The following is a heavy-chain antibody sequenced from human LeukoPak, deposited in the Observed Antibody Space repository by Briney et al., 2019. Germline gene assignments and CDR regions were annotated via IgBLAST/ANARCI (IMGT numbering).Heavy chain of an antibody. CDR3: AKGDSGFYFYFDY. CDR2: ISSDGSEE. J-gene: IGHJ4*02. V-gene: IGHV3-30*18. CDR1: EFTLSNYG. Sequence: SCAASEFTLSNYGMHWVRQAPGKGLELVAGISSDGSEEYHAASVEGRFTICRDNPKNTLYLEMNSLRAEDTAVYYCAKGDSGFYFYFDYWGQGTLVTVSS. D-gene: IGHD3-22*01.